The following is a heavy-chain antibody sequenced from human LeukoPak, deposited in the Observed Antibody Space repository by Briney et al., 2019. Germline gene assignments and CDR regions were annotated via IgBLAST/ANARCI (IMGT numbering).Heavy chain of an antibody. CDR3: ARAPAWYFDL. V-gene: IGHV4-59*01. CDR1: GGSISSYY. D-gene: IGHD2-15*01. CDR2: IYYSGST. J-gene: IGHJ2*01. Sequence: SETLSLTCTVSGGSISSYYWSWIRQPPGKGLEWIGYIYYSGSTNYNPSLKSRVTISVDTSKNQFSLKLSSVTAADTAVYYCARAPAWYFDLWGRGTLVTVSS.